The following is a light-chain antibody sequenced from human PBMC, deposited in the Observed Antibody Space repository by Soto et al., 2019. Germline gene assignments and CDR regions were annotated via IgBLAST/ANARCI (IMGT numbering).Light chain of an antibody. Sequence: DIQMTQSPSSLSASVGDRVTITCRASQSISRLLNWYQQKPGKAPKLLIYGASTLQSGVSSRLSGSGSGTDFTLTISSLQPEDFATYFCQQNYNTPLTFGGGTKVEIK. J-gene: IGKJ4*01. CDR3: QQNYNTPLT. V-gene: IGKV1-39*01. CDR2: GAS. CDR1: QSISRL.